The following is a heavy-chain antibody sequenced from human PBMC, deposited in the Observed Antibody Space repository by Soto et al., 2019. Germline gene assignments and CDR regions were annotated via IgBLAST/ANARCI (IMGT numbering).Heavy chain of an antibody. CDR3: AREGSGDY. J-gene: IGHJ4*02. Sequence: QVQLVQSGAEVKKPGSSVKVSCKASGGTFSSYTISWVRQAPGQGLEWMGRIIPILGIANYAQKFQGRVTITADKSTSTVYMELSSLRSEDAAVYYCAREGSGDYWGQGTLVTVAS. CDR2: IIPILGIA. CDR1: GGTFSSYT. V-gene: IGHV1-69*08. D-gene: IGHD3-10*01.